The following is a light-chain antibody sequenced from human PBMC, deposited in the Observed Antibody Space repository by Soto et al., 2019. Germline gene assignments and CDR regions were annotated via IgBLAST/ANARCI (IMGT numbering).Light chain of an antibody. Sequence: EIVLTQSPGTLSLSPGERATLSCRASQSLNSFYLAWYQQKPGQAPRLLIYGSSNRATGIPDRFSGSGSGTDFTLTISRLDPEDFAVYYCQQYDISPRTLGQGTKVDIK. CDR1: QSLNSFY. J-gene: IGKJ1*01. CDR3: QQYDISPRT. CDR2: GSS. V-gene: IGKV3-20*01.